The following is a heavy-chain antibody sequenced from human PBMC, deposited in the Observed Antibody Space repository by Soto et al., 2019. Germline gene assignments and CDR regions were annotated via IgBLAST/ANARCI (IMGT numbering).Heavy chain of an antibody. D-gene: IGHD6-13*01. V-gene: IGHV1-69*06. CDR3: ARDLRRIAAAGTSRDYYYGMDV. J-gene: IGHJ6*02. Sequence: SVKVSCKASGGTFRSYAISWVRQAPGQGLEWMGGIIPIFGTANYAQKFQGRVTITADKSTSTAYMELSSLRSEDTAVYYCARDLRRIAAAGTSRDYYYGMDVWGQGTTVTVSS. CDR2: IIPIFGTA. CDR1: GGTFRSYA.